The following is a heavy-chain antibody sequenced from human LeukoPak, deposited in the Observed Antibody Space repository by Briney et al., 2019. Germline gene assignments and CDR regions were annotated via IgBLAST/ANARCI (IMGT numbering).Heavy chain of an antibody. CDR3: ARGTYSGSYSGYFDY. Sequence: PSETLSLTCTVSGGSISSSSYYWGWIRQPPGKGLEWIGSIYYGGSTYYNPSLKSRVTISVDTSKSQFSLKLSSVTAADTAVYYCARGTYSGSYSGYFDYWGQGTLVTVSS. CDR2: IYYGGST. CDR1: GGSISSSSYY. V-gene: IGHV4-39*01. D-gene: IGHD1-26*01. J-gene: IGHJ4*02.